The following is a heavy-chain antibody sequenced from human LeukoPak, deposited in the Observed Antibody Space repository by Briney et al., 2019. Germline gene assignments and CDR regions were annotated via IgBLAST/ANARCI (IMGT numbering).Heavy chain of an antibody. D-gene: IGHD3-3*01. Sequence: GGSLRLSCAASGFTFSSYSMNWVRQAPGKGLEWVSSISSSSSYIYYADSVKGRFTISRDNAKNSLYLQMNSLRAEDTAVYYCASMGPAYDFWSGYRQDDYWGQGTLVTVPS. V-gene: IGHV3-21*04. CDR2: ISSSSSYI. J-gene: IGHJ4*02. CDR3: ASMGPAYDFWSGYRQDDY. CDR1: GFTFSSYS.